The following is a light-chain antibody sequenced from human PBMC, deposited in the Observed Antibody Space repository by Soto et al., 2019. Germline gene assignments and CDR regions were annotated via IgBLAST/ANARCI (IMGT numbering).Light chain of an antibody. CDR2: DTF. V-gene: IGKV3-20*01. CDR3: HQYSGPPYT. J-gene: IGKJ2*01. Sequence: EIVSTQSPGTLSLSPGERVTLSCRASQTVSSSYFGWFQQRPGQAPRLLIYDTFYRATGIPDRFSASGSGTDFTLTISRLEPEDFAVYYCHQYSGPPYTVGQGTKLEI. CDR1: QTVSSSY.